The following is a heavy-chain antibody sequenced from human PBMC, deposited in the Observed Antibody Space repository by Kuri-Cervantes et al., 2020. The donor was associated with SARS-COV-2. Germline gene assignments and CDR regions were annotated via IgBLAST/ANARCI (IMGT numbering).Heavy chain of an antibody. CDR2: ISWNSGSI. J-gene: IGHJ4*02. D-gene: IGHD4/OR15-4a*01. CDR3: ARARGASYYFDY. V-gene: IGHV3-9*01. CDR1: GFTFDDYA. Sequence: LSLTCAASGFTFDDYAMHWVRQAPGKGLEWVSGISWNSGSIGYADSVKGRFTISRDNSKNTLYLQMNSLRAEDTAVYYCARARGASYYFDYWGQGTLVTVSS.